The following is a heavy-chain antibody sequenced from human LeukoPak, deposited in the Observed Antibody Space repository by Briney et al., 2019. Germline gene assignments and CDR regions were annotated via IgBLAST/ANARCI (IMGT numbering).Heavy chain of an antibody. CDR2: INPSGGST. J-gene: IGHJ6*03. CDR1: GYTFTSYY. V-gene: IGHV1-46*01. Sequence: GASVKVSCKASGYTFTSYYMHWVRQAPGQGLEWMGIINPSGGSTSYAQKFQGRVTMTRDASTSTVYMELSSLRSEDTAVYYCARAGSYYDSSGYYGYYYYYYMDVWGKGTTVTISS. CDR3: ARAGSYYDSSGYYGYYYYYYMDV. D-gene: IGHD3-22*01.